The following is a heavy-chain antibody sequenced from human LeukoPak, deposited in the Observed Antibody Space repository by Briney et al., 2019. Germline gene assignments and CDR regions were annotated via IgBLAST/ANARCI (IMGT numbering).Heavy chain of an antibody. CDR1: GFLFCNHA. CDR2: ISLSGDNA. D-gene: IGHD2-2*01. V-gene: IGHV3-23*01. Sequence: GGSLRLSCAASGFLFCNHAMSWVRQAPGKGLEWVSPISLSGDNAYYADSVKGRFTISRDNSKNTLSLQMNSLRAEDTAVYYCASYSTRNYWGQGTLVTVSS. CDR3: ASYSTRNY. J-gene: IGHJ4*02.